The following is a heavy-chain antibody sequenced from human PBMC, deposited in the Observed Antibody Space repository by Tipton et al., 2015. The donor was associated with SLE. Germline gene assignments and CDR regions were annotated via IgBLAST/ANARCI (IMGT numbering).Heavy chain of an antibody. D-gene: IGHD2-2*02. CDR2: IYYSGRT. CDR3: ARARGLYHYGPCYFDY. Sequence: TLSLTCSVSGDSITSGDYFWSWVRQHPGKGLEWIGYIYYSGRTNYNPSLQSRITISRDTSKNDFSLKMSSVTAADTAVYFCARARGLYHYGPCYFDYWGLGTLVTVSS. V-gene: IGHV4-31*03. J-gene: IGHJ4*02. CDR1: GDSITSGDYF.